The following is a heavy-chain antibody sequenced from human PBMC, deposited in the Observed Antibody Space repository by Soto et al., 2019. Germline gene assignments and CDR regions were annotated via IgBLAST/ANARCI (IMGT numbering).Heavy chain of an antibody. CDR3: ARRGMSKIGFDS. J-gene: IGHJ3*02. D-gene: IGHD3-10*01. CDR2: FNPSGDAT. CDR1: GYIFSNYY. V-gene: IGHV1-46*01. Sequence: ASVKVSCKASGYIFSNYYLHWLRQAPGQGLEWMGVFNPSGDATHYAQNFQGRVTVTRDTSSSTVYMELSNLTSDDTAVYYCARRGMSKIGFDSWGQGTMVTVSS.